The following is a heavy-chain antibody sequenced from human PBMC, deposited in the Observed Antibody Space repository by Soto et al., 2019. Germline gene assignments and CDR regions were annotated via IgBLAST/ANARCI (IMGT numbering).Heavy chain of an antibody. Sequence: LRLSCAASGFNFNDYGMHWVRQAPGKGLEWVSSISWNSVSIGYADSVKGRFTISRDNAKNSLYLQMNTLRAEDTALYYCAKDMENGYNPYYYYGMDVWGQGTTVTVSS. CDR2: ISWNSVSI. J-gene: IGHJ6*02. CDR3: AKDMENGYNPYYYYGMDV. V-gene: IGHV3-9*01. D-gene: IGHD3-10*01. CDR1: GFNFNDYG.